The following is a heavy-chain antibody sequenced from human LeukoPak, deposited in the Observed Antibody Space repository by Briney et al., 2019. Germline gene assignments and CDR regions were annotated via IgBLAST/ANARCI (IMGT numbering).Heavy chain of an antibody. D-gene: IGHD6-13*01. J-gene: IGHJ6*03. Sequence: SETLSLTCAVSGGSFSGYYWSWIRQPPGKGLEWIGEINHSGSTEYNPSLKSRVTISVDTSKNQFSLKLSSVTAADTAVYYCARDRVGQQLVGRKYYYYYMDVWGKGTTVTISS. CDR2: INHSGST. V-gene: IGHV4-34*01. CDR1: GGSFSGYY. CDR3: ARDRVGQQLVGRKYYYYYMDV.